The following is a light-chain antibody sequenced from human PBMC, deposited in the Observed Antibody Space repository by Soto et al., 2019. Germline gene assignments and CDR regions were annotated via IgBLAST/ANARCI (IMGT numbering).Light chain of an antibody. CDR2: DVN. CDR1: SSDVGGYNL. V-gene: IGLV2-14*01. Sequence: QSALTQPASVSGSPGQSITISCTGTSSDVGGYNLVSWYQQYPDKAPKLMIFDVNTRPSGVSNRFSGSKSGNTASLTISGLQAEDEADYYCRSYNSSSTLPYVFGTGTKVTVL. J-gene: IGLJ1*01. CDR3: RSYNSSSTLPYV.